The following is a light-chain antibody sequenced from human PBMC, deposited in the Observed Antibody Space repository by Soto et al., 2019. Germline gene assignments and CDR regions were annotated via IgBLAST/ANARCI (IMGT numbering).Light chain of an antibody. CDR1: SGHSSSV. CDR3: ETWDISTWV. CDR2: VEGGGNY. Sequence: QPVLTQSSSASASLGSSVRLTCTLSSGHSSSVIAWHQQQPGKAPRFLMKVEGGGNYDKGSGVPDRFSGSSSGADRYLTISNLQFEDEADYFCETWDISTWVFGGGTKVTVL. V-gene: IGLV4-60*02. J-gene: IGLJ3*02.